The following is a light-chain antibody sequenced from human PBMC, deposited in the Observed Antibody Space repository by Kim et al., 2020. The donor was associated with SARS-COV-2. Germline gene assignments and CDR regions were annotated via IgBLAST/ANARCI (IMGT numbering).Light chain of an antibody. Sequence: DIQMTQSPSTLSASVGDGVTITCRASQTINIYLAWYQQKPGKAPSLLIYDASILESGVPSRFSDSGSGTDFTLTISSLQPDDFATYYCQEYKSDSWTFGRGTKVDIK. J-gene: IGKJ1*01. CDR2: DAS. CDR1: QTINIY. CDR3: QEYKSDSWT. V-gene: IGKV1-5*01.